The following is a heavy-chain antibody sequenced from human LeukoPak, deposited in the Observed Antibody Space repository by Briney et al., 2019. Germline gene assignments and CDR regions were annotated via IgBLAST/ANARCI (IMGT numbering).Heavy chain of an antibody. J-gene: IGHJ4*02. CDR2: LSYDGSNK. V-gene: IGHV3-30*04. D-gene: IGHD5-18*01. Sequence: PGGSLRLSCAASGFTFSSYAMHWVRQAPGKGLEWVAVLSYDGSNKYYADSVKGRFTISRDNSKNTLYLQMNSLRAEDTAVYYCARDSSYGYYFDYWGQGTLVTVSS. CDR1: GFTFSSYA. CDR3: ARDSSYGYYFDY.